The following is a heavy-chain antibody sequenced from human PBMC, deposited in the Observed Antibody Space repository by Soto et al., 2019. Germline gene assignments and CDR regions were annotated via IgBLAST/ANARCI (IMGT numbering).Heavy chain of an antibody. CDR3: VTDRSFSPVDF. J-gene: IGHJ4*02. CDR1: GFSFSSAW. Sequence: KTGGSLRLSCAASGFSFSSAWMSWVRQAPGKGLEWVGRIKSKTDGETTDYAAPVKARFTISRDDSKSTLYLQMNSLKTEDTAVYRCVTDRSFSPVDFWGQGTLVTVSS. V-gene: IGHV3-15*01. CDR2: IKSKTDGETT.